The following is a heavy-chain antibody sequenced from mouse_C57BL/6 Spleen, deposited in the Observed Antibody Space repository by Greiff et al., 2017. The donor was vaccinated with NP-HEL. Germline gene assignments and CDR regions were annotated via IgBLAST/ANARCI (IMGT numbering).Heavy chain of an antibody. J-gene: IGHJ4*01. CDR2: IRNKDNGSTT. Sequence: EVHLVESGGGLVQPGGSLSLSCAASGFTFTDYYMSWVRQPPGKALEWLGFIRNKDNGSTTEYSASVKGRFTISRHTSQSILYLQMNALRSEDSATYYCARYLGQLRSFYAMDDWGQGTSVTVSS. V-gene: IGHV7-3*01. D-gene: IGHD3-2*02. CDR3: ARYLGQLRSFYAMDD. CDR1: GFTFTDYY.